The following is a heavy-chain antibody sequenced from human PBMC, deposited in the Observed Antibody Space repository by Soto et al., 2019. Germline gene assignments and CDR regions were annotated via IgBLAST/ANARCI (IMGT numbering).Heavy chain of an antibody. CDR1: GYSFTSYW. J-gene: IGHJ1*01. CDR2: IYPGDSDT. Sequence: EVQLVQSGAEVKKPGESLKISCKGSGYSFTSYWIAWVRQMPGKGLEWMGIIYPGDSDTRYSPSFQGQVTISADKSISPAYLQWSSLKASDTAMYYCASPQPARLSGFQHWGQGTLVTVSS. CDR3: ASPQPARLSGFQH. V-gene: IGHV5-51*03. D-gene: IGHD5-12*01.